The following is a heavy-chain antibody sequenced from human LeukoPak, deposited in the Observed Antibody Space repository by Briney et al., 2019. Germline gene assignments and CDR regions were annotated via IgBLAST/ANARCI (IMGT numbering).Heavy chain of an antibody. CDR3: ARGRGATKSGVFDY. D-gene: IGHD1-26*01. CDR2: INQSGST. CDR1: GGSFSGYY. Sequence: SETLSLTCAVYGGSFSGYYWSWIRQPPGKGLEWIGEINQSGSTNYNPSLKSRVTISVDTSKNQFSLKLSSVTAADTAVYYCARGRGATKSGVFDYWGQGTLVTVSS. V-gene: IGHV4-34*01. J-gene: IGHJ4*02.